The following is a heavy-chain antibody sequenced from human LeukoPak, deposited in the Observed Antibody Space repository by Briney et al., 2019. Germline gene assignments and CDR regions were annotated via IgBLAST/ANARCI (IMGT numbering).Heavy chain of an antibody. CDR1: GYTFTGYY. D-gene: IGHD3-22*01. CDR2: INPNSGGT. V-gene: IGHV1-2*02. J-gene: IGHJ4*02. CDR3: AREGYYDSSGYYYDY. Sequence: GASVKVSCKASGYTFTGYYMHWVRQAPGQGLEWMGWINPNSGGTNYAQKFQGRVTMTRDTSISTAYMELSRLTSDDTAVYYCAREGYYDSSGYYYDYWGQGTLVTVSS.